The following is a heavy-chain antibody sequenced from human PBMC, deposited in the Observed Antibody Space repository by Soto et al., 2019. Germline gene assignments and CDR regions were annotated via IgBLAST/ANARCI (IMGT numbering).Heavy chain of an antibody. Sequence: PGGSLRLSCAASGFTFSSYSVNWVRQAPGKGLEWVSYISSSSSTIYYADSVKGRFTISRDNAKNSLYLQMNSLRAEDTAVYYCASYDFWSGYYTMDVWGKGTTVTVSS. V-gene: IGHV3-48*01. D-gene: IGHD3-3*01. CDR1: GFTFSSYS. CDR2: ISSSSSTI. J-gene: IGHJ6*03. CDR3: ASYDFWSGYYTMDV.